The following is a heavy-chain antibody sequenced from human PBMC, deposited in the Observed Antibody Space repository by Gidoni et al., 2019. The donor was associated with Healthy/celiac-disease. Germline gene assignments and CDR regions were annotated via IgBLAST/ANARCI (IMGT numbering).Heavy chain of an antibody. V-gene: IGHV4-4*02. J-gene: IGHJ4*02. D-gene: IGHD3-22*01. CDR3: ARVPYDRLQGNDY. CDR2: T. Sequence: TNYNPSLKSRVTISVDKSKNQFSLKLSSVTAADTAVYYCARVPYDRLQGNDYWGQGTLVTVSS.